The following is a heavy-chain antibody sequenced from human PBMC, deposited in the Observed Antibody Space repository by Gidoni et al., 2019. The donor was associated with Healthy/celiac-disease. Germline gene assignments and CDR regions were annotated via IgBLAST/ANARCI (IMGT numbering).Heavy chain of an antibody. CDR3: ASPLTIGI. V-gene: IGHV3-53*01. CDR2: IYGGGST. CDR1: GFTVSSNY. Sequence: EVQLVESGGGLIEHGGSLRLACAAAGFTVSSNYMLWVRQAPGKGLEWVSVIYGGGSTYYAASVKGRFTISRDNSKNTLYLQMNILRAADTAVYYCASPLTIGIWGQGTMVTVSS. J-gene: IGHJ3*02. D-gene: IGHD3-10*01.